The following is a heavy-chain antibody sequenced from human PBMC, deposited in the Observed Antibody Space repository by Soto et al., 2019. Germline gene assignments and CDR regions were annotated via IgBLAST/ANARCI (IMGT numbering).Heavy chain of an antibody. J-gene: IGHJ6*02. V-gene: IGHV4-59*08. Sequence: ETLSLTCTVSGGSITNHYCSWFRQPPGKGLEWIGYIHHSGSTSYNPSLKSRVTMSVDTSKNQFSLMLNSVTATDTAVYYCARQGFGELHGLVDVWGQGTTVTVSS. CDR1: GGSITNHY. CDR3: ARQGFGELHGLVDV. CDR2: IHHSGST. D-gene: IGHD3-10*01.